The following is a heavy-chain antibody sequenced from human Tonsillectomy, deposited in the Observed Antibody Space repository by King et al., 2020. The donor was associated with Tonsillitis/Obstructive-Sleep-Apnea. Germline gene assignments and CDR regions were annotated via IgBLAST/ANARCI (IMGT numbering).Heavy chain of an antibody. Sequence: VQLVESGVEVKKPGASVKVSCKASGYTFTNYDITWVRQAPGQGLEWMGWSRPYNGDTNYAQKLQGRVTMTSDTSTSTAYMELRSLRSDDTAVYYCAREYYDRIGYYHGYFQHWGQGTLVTVSS. J-gene: IGHJ1*01. CDR2: SRPYNGDT. CDR1: GYTFTNYD. V-gene: IGHV1-18*01. CDR3: AREYYDRIGYYHGYFQH. D-gene: IGHD3-22*01.